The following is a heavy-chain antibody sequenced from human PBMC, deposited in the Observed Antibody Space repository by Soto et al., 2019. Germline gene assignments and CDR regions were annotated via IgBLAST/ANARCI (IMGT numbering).Heavy chain of an antibody. CDR1: GFTFSSYA. D-gene: IGHD6-13*01. CDR3: AKDRSSSWYYFGY. V-gene: IGHV3-23*01. CDR2: ISGSGGST. Sequence: GGSLRLSCAASGFTFSSYAMSWVRQAPGKGLEWVSAISGSGGSTYYADSVKGRFNISRDNSKNTLYLQMNSLRAEDTAVYYCAKDRSSSWYYFGYWGQGTLVTVSS. J-gene: IGHJ4*02.